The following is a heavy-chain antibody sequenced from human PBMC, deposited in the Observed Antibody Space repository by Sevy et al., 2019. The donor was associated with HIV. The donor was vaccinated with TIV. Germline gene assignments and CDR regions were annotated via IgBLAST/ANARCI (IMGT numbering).Heavy chain of an antibody. CDR3: AGPDATGGMDV. CDR1: GFMFSSYS. Sequence: GGSLRLSCAASGFMFSSYSMDWVRQAPGKGLEWVSSISSDSNYIYYADSVKGRFTISRDNAKNSLYLQMNSLRAEDTAVYHCAGPDATGGMDVWGQGSTVTVSS. J-gene: IGHJ6*02. V-gene: IGHV3-21*01. CDR2: ISSDSNYI.